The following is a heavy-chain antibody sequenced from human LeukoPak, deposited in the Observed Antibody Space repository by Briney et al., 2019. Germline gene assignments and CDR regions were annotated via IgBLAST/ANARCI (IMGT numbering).Heavy chain of an antibody. CDR1: GFIFSSYE. J-gene: IGHJ3*02. CDR2: ISSSGRTM. D-gene: IGHD1-26*01. CDR3: ARDLWYSGSRATPRAFDI. Sequence: GGSLRLSCEASGFIFSSYEMNWVRQAPGRGLEWVSFISSSGRTMYYADSVKGRFTVSRDNAKNSVYLQMNSLRAEDTAVYYCARDLWYSGSRATPRAFDIWGQGTMVTVSS. V-gene: IGHV3-48*03.